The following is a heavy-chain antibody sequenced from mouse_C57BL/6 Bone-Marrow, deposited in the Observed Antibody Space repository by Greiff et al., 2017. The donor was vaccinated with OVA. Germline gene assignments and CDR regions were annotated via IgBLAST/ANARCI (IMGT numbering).Heavy chain of an antibody. V-gene: IGHV1-63*01. CDR1: GYTFTNYW. D-gene: IGHD1-1*01. J-gene: IGHJ4*01. Sequence: QVTLKESGAELVRPGTSVKMSCKASGYTFTNYWIGWAKQRPGHGLEWIGDIYPGGGYTNYNEKFKGKATLTADKSSSTAYMQFSSLTSEDSAIYYCARLLLQMDYWGQGTSVTVSS. CDR3: ARLLLQMDY. CDR2: IYPGGGYT.